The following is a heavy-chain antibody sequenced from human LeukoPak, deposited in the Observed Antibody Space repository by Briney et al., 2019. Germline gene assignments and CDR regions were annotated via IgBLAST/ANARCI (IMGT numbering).Heavy chain of an antibody. CDR2: MNPNSGNT. CDR3: ARCQRGYSGYDY. Sequence: ASVKVSCKASGYTFTSYDINWVRQATGQGLEWMGWMNPNSGNTGYAQKFQGRVTITRNTSISTAYMELSSLRSEDTAVYYCARCQRGYSGYDYWGQGTLVTVSS. J-gene: IGHJ4*02. V-gene: IGHV1-8*03. CDR1: GYTFTSYD. D-gene: IGHD5-12*01.